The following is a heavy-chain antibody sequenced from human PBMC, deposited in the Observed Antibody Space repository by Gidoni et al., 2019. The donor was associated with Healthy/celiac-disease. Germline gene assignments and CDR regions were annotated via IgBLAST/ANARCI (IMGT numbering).Heavy chain of an antibody. D-gene: IGHD1-26*01. J-gene: IGHJ3*02. CDR1: GYSFTSYW. CDR2: IYPGDSDT. CDR3: ATTTTTPTARGYAFDI. Sequence: EVQLVQSGAEVKKPGESLKISCKGSGYSFTSYWIGWVRQMPGKGLEWMGIIYPGDSDTRYSPSFQGQVTISADKSISTAYLQWSSLKASDTAMYYCATTTTTPTARGYAFDIWGQGTMVTVSS. V-gene: IGHV5-51*01.